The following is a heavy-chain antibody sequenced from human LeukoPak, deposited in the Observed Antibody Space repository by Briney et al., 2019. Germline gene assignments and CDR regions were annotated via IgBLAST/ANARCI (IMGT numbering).Heavy chain of an antibody. CDR1: GFTFSNAW. Sequence: PGGSLRLSCAASGFTFSNAWMSWVRQAPGKGLEWVGRIKSKTDGGTTDYAAPVKGRFTISRGDSKNTLYLQMNSLKTEDTAVYYCSTDEYDYVWGSYRYSGEYYFDYWGQGTLVTVSP. V-gene: IGHV3-15*01. CDR2: IKSKTDGGTT. CDR3: STDEYDYVWGSYRYSGEYYFDY. D-gene: IGHD3-16*02. J-gene: IGHJ4*02.